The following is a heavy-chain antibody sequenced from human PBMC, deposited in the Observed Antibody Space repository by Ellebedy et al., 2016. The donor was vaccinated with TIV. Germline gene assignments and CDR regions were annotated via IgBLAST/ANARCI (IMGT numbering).Heavy chain of an antibody. V-gene: IGHV1-46*02. CDR3: ASGFDNSGCLDY. CDR1: GDSINTYY. J-gene: IGHJ4*02. Sequence: ASVKVSCKAPGDSINTYYMHWVRQAPGQGLEWMGIINPSGGSTSYAQKLQGRVTMTRNTSTTTVYMELSSLRSEDTAVYYCASGFDNSGCLDYWGQGTLVTVSS. D-gene: IGHD3-22*01. CDR2: INPSGGST.